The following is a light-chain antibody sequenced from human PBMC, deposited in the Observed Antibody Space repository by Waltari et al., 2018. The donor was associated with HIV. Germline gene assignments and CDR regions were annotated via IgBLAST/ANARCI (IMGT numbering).Light chain of an antibody. Sequence: QAVVTQEPSLTVSPGGTVTLTCASITAAVTSDHYPYWFQQTPGQAPRTMIYDKTNKHSWTPARFSGSLLGGKAALTLSGAQPEDEAEYYCLLSYSGARVFGGGTKLTVL. J-gene: IGLJ2*01. CDR2: DKT. V-gene: IGLV7-46*01. CDR1: TAAVTSDHY. CDR3: LLSYSGARV.